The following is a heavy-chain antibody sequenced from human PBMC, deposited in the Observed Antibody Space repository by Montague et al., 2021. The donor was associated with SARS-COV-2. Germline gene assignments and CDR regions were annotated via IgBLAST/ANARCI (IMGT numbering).Heavy chain of an antibody. D-gene: IGHD4-11*01. J-gene: IGHJ4*02. Sequence: SETLSLTCAVYGGSFSGYCWSWIRQPPGKGLEWIGEVTHRGNTNYNPPLKSPVTISLDTSNNHFSLKLSSVTAADTAVYYCARGADYYSDYRGTLRYWGQGTLVSVSS. CDR1: GGSFSGYC. CDR2: VTHRGNT. V-gene: IGHV4-34*01. CDR3: ARGADYYSDYRGTLRY.